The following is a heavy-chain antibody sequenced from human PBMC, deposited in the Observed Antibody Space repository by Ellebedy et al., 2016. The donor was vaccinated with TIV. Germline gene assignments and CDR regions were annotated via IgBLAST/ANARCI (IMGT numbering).Heavy chain of an antibody. Sequence: SETLSLXCAVYGGSFSGYYWAWIRQSPGRGLEWMTTIYQTESTYYNPSLKSRLTVSVDMSKNQFSLHLRSVTAADSAVYYCARGTDWFDPWGSGILVTVSS. CDR3: ARGTDWFDP. CDR2: IYQTEST. CDR1: GGSFSGYY. V-gene: IGHV4-34*10. J-gene: IGHJ5*02.